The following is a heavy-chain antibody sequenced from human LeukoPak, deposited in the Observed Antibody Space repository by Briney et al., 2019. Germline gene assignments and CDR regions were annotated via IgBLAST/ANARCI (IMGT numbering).Heavy chain of an antibody. CDR3: ARVLWFGGIYYFDY. CDR2: IYYSGST. Sequence: SETLSLTCTVSGGSVSSGRYYWSWIRQPPGKGLEWIGYIYYSGSTNYNPSLKSRVTISVDTSKNQFSLKLSSVTAADTAVYYCARVLWFGGIYYFDYWGQGTLVTVSS. J-gene: IGHJ4*02. CDR1: GGSVSSGRYY. V-gene: IGHV4-61*01. D-gene: IGHD3-10*01.